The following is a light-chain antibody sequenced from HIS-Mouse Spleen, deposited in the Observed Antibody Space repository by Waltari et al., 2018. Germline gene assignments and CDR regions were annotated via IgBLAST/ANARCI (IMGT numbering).Light chain of an antibody. J-gene: IGKJ2*01. Sequence: DIVMTQSPLSLPVTPGEPASISCRSSQSLLHSNGYNYLDWYLQKPGQSPQLLIYLGSNRASGVPDRFSCRGSGTDFTLKISRVEAEDVGVYYCMQALQTPWTFGQGTKLEIK. CDR2: LGS. CDR3: MQALQTPWT. V-gene: IGKV2-28*01. CDR1: QSLLHSNGYNY.